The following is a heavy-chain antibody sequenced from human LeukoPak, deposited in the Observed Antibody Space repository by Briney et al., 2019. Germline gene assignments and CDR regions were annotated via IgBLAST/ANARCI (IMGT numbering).Heavy chain of an antibody. V-gene: IGHV3-33*08. CDR1: GFIFNNYG. J-gene: IGHJ3*01. D-gene: IGHD3-10*01. CDR2: IWNDGTNK. CDR3: ARGRFGELSVATFDF. Sequence: GGSLTLSCAASGFIFNNYGVHWVRQAPGKGVEWVALIWNDGTNKYYGDSVKGRFTISRDKSKNTLYLQMHSLRVEDTAVYYCARGRFGELSVATFDFWGQGTMVTVSS.